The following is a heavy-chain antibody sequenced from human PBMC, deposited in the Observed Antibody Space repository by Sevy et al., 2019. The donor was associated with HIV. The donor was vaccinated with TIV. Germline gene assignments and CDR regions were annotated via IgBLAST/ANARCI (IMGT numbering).Heavy chain of an antibody. CDR2: IQYDGNDK. V-gene: IGHV3-30*02. CDR3: AREEGVLRYFD. Sequence: GGSLRLSCAASRFIFNDYGMHWVRQAPGKGLEWVAFIQYDGNDKYYADSMRGRFTISRDNSKNMLFLQMNSLRSEDTAVYYCAREEGVLRYFDWGQGTLVTVSS. D-gene: IGHD3-9*01. J-gene: IGHJ4*02. CDR1: RFIFNDYG.